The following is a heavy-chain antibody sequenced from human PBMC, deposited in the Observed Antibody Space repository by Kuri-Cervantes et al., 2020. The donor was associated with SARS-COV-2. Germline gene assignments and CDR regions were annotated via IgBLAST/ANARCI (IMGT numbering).Heavy chain of an antibody. CDR1: GFTFSSYE. V-gene: IGHV3-21*01. CDR3: AKGPSESFGY. D-gene: IGHD3-10*01. J-gene: IGHJ4*02. CDR2: ISSSSSYI. Sequence: GESLKISCAASGFTFSSYEMNWVRQAPGKGLEWVSSISSSSSYIYYADPVKGRFTISRDNAKNSLYLQMNSLRAEDTAVYYCAKGPSESFGYWGQGTLVTVSS.